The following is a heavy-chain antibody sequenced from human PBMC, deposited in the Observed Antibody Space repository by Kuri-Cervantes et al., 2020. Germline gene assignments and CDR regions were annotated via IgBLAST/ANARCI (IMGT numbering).Heavy chain of an antibody. D-gene: IGHD6-13*01. CDR3: ARDIRQQLVPQDAFDI. J-gene: IGHJ3*02. Sequence: SVTDSRKASRYTFTGYYMHWVRPAPGQGLEWMGWINPNSGGTNYAQKFQGRITMTRDTSISTAYMELSSLRSEDTAVYYCARDIRQQLVPQDAFDIWGQGTMVTVSS. CDR2: INPNSGGT. V-gene: IGHV1-2*02. CDR1: RYTFTGYY.